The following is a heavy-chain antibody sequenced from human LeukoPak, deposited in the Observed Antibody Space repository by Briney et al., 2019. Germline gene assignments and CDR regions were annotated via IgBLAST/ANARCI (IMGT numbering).Heavy chain of an antibody. CDR3: ARDRGRVIYYDPPGY. J-gene: IGHJ4*02. CDR1: GYTFTSYG. Sequence: ASVKVSCKASGYTFTSYGISWVRQAPGQGLEWMGWISAYNGNTNYAQKLQGRVTMTTDTSTSTAYMELRSLRSDDTAVYHCARDRGRVIYYDPPGYWGQGTLVTVSS. V-gene: IGHV1-18*01. CDR2: ISAYNGNT. D-gene: IGHD3-22*01.